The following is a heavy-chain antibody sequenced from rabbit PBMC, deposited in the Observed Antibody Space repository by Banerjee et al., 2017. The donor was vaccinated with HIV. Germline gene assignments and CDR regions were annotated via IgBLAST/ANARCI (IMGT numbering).Heavy chain of an antibody. CDR1: GFSFSSNA. CDR2: ISASSSYTT. D-gene: IGHD1-1*01. J-gene: IGHJ4*01. V-gene: IGHV1S40*01. Sequence: QSLEESGGDLVKPGASLTLTCTASGFSFSSNAMCWVRQTPGKGLEWIACISASSSYTTYYASWAKGRFTITKTSSTTVTLQMTSLTAADTATYFCASDASSSVYPYYFNLWGQGTLVTVS. CDR3: ASDASSSVYPYYFNL.